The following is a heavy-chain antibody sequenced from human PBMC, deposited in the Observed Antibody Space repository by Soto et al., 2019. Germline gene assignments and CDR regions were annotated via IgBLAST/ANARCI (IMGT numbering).Heavy chain of an antibody. CDR3: AKASAPGGTYLPLWF. CDR1: GFTFSSYG. D-gene: IGHD1-26*01. Sequence: GGSLRLSCAASGFTFSSYGMSWVRQAPGKGLEWVSSISGSGGSTYYADSVKGRFTISRDNSKNTLYLQMNSLRAEDTAVYYCAKASAPGGTYLPLWFWSQGTLVTVSS. J-gene: IGHJ4*02. V-gene: IGHV3-23*01. CDR2: ISGSGGST.